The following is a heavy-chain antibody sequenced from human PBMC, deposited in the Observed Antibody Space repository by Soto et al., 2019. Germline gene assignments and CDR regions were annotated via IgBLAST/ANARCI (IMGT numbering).Heavy chain of an antibody. D-gene: IGHD2-2*01. CDR2: INPSGGST. CDR1: GYTFTSYY. CDR3: ASGSSPAFGVVVPAAIKSGYSYGPNDAFDI. J-gene: IGHJ3*02. Sequence: ASVKVSCKASGYTFTSYYMHWVRQAPGQGLEWMGIINPSGGSTSYAQKFQGRVTMTRDTSTSTVYMELSSLRSEDTAVYYCASGSSPAFGVVVPAAIKSGYSYGPNDAFDIWGQGTMVTVSS. V-gene: IGHV1-46*01.